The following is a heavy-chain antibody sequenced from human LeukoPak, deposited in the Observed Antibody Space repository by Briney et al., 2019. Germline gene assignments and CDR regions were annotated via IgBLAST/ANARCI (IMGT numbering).Heavy chain of an antibody. V-gene: IGHV3-23*01. J-gene: IGHJ4*02. Sequence: WGSLSLSCAASGFTFSIYSMSWVRQAPGKGLEWVSGITGSGGTTYYADSVKGRFTISRDNSKNTLYLQMNSPRAEDTAAYYCAKDGNWARFENWGQGTLVTVSS. CDR2: ITGSGGTT. D-gene: IGHD7-27*01. CDR1: GFTFSIYS. CDR3: AKDGNWARFEN.